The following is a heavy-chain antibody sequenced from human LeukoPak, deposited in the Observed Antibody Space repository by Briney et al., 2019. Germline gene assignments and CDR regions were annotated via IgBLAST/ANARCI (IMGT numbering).Heavy chain of an antibody. J-gene: IGHJ5*02. V-gene: IGHV3-7*01. Sequence: GGSLRLSCAASGFTFDYYWMRWVRQAPGKGLEWVATIKEDGSEKYYVDSVRGRFTVSIDNAKNSLYLQMSSLRVEDTAVYYCESTTGPWGQGTLVTVSS. D-gene: IGHD1-7*01. CDR2: IKEDGSEK. CDR3: ESTTGP. CDR1: GFTFDYYW.